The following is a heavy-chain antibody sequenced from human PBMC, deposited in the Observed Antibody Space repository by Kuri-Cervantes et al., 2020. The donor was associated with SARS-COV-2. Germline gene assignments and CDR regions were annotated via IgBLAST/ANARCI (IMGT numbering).Heavy chain of an antibody. V-gene: IGHV4-34*01. CDR2: VNHRGST. Sequence: SETLSLTCAFYGESFSGYYWNWIRQSPGKGLEWIGEVNHRGSTKYNPSLKSRVTISVDTSKIQFSLKLSSVTAADTAVYYCAAVMIGVWQYDYWGQGTLVTVSS. CDR3: AAVMIGVWQYDY. CDR1: GESFSGYY. D-gene: IGHD2-8*01. J-gene: IGHJ4*02.